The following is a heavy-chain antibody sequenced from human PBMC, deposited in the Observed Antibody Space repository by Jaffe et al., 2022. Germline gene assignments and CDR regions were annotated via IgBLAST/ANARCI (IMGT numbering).Heavy chain of an antibody. J-gene: IGHJ4*02. Sequence: EVQLVESGGGLVQPGRSLRLSCTASGFTFGDYAMNWVRQAPGKGLEWVGFIRSKAYGGTTEYAASVKGRFTISRDDSKSIAYLQMNSLKTEDTAVYYCTRGGDDILTGYYPFDYWGQGTLVTVSS. CDR2: IRSKAYGGTT. V-gene: IGHV3-49*04. CDR3: TRGGDDILTGYYPFDY. CDR1: GFTFGDYA. D-gene: IGHD3-9*01.